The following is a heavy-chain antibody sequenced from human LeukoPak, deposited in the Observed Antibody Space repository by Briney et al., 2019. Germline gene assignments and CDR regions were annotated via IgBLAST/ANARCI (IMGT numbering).Heavy chain of an antibody. CDR1: GFTFSSYA. J-gene: IGHJ4*02. V-gene: IGHV3-23*01. CDR2: ISGSGGST. CDR3: ANLDYDILTGYLDY. Sequence: QPGGSLRLSCAASGFTFSSYAMSWVRQAPGKGLEWVSAISGSGGSTYYADSVKGRFTISRDNSKNTLYLQMNSLRAEDTAVYYCANLDYDILTGYLDYWGQGTLVTVSS. D-gene: IGHD3-9*01.